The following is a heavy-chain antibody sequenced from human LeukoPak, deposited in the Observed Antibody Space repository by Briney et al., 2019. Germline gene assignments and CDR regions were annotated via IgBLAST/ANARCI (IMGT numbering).Heavy chain of an antibody. D-gene: IGHD6-13*01. Sequence: ASVKVSCKASGGTFSSYAISWVRQAPGQGLEWMGGIIPIFGTANYAQKFQGRVTMTEDTSTDTAYMELSSLRSEDTAVYYCATGSSWYFGYWGQGTLVTVSS. J-gene: IGHJ4*02. CDR2: IIPIFGTA. V-gene: IGHV1-69*06. CDR3: ATGSSWYFGY. CDR1: GGTFSSYA.